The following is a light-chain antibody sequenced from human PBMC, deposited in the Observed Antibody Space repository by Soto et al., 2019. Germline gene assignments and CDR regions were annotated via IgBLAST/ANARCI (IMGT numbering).Light chain of an antibody. J-gene: IGKJ1*01. Sequence: DVVMTQSPLSLPVTLGQPASISCRSSQSLIHSDGNTYLNWFQQRPGQSPRRLIYKVSDRDSGVXDRXSGSGSGTDFPLKISRVEAEDVGVYYCMQGTHWPWTFGRGTEVEIK. V-gene: IGKV2-30*02. CDR3: MQGTHWPWT. CDR1: QSLIHSDGNTY. CDR2: KVS.